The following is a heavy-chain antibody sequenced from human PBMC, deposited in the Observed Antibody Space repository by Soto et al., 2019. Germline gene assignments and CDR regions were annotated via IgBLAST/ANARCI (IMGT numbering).Heavy chain of an antibody. CDR3: ARGRYGDY. V-gene: IGHV1-18*01. CDR1: GYAFTSYP. CDR2: ISAHNGNT. Sequence: QVHLVQSGAEVKKPGASVKVSCKASGYAFTSYPITWVRQAPGQGLEWMGWISAHNGNTDYAQKLQGRVIVTRDTSTSTAYMELRSLISDDTAVYYCARGRYGDYWGQGALVTVSS. D-gene: IGHD1-1*01. J-gene: IGHJ4*02.